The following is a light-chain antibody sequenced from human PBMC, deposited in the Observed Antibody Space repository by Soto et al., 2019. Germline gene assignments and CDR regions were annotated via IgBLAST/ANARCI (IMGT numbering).Light chain of an antibody. CDR2: DAS. CDR1: QTISFW. CDR3: QQYHASPYT. J-gene: IGKJ2*01. Sequence: DIQMTQSPSTLSASVGDKVTITCRASQTISFWLAWYQQKPGKAPKLLIYDASSLESGGPSRFRGSGSGTQFTLTINSLQPDDFATYYCQQYHASPYTFGQGTKLEIQ. V-gene: IGKV1-5*01.